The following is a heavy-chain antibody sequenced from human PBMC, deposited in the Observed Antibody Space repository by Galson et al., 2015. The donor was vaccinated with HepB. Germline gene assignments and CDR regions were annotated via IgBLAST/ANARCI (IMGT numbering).Heavy chain of an antibody. CDR1: GFTFSSYS. Sequence: LRLSCAASGFTFSSYSMNWVRQAPGKGLEWVSSISSSSNYIYYADSVKGRFTISRDNAKKSLYLQMSSLRAEDTAVYYCAREIHDYGDYAPGGNYYYGMDVWGQGTTVTVSS. CDR3: AREIHDYGDYAPGGNYYYGMDV. V-gene: IGHV3-21*01. CDR2: ISSSSNYI. J-gene: IGHJ6*02. D-gene: IGHD4-17*01.